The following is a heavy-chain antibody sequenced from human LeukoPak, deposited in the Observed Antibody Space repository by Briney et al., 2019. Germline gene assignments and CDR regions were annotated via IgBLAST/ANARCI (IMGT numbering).Heavy chain of an antibody. CDR3: ARIDPGGVGALYYSDY. CDR1: GGSISSYY. Sequence: SETLSLTCTVSGGSISSYYWSWIRQPPGKGLEWIGYIYYSGSTNYNPSLKSRVTISVDTSKNQFSLKLSSVTAADTAVYCCARIDPGGVGALYYSDYWGQGTLVTVSS. D-gene: IGHD1-26*01. J-gene: IGHJ4*02. V-gene: IGHV4-59*01. CDR2: IYYSGST.